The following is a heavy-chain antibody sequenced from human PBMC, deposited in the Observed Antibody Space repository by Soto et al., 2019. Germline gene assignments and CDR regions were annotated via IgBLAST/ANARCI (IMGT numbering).Heavy chain of an antibody. D-gene: IGHD3-10*01. Sequence: EVQLVESGGGLVQPGRSLRLSCAASGFTFDDYAMHWVRQAPGKGLEWVSGISWNSGSIGYADSVKGRFTISRDNAKNSLYLQMNSLRAEDTALYYCAKGSMVRGVTIDYWGQGTLVTVSS. CDR2: ISWNSGSI. V-gene: IGHV3-9*01. J-gene: IGHJ4*02. CDR1: GFTFDDYA. CDR3: AKGSMVRGVTIDY.